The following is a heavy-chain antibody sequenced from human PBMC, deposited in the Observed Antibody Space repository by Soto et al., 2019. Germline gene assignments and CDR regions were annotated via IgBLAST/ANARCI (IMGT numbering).Heavy chain of an antibody. CDR2: IIPIFGTA. CDR3: ARQSLGDYSDTGGMDV. J-gene: IGHJ6*02. CDR1: GGTFSSYA. V-gene: IGHV1-69*06. Sequence: QLQLVQSGAEVKKPGSSVQVSCKASGGTFSSYAISWVRQAPGQGLEWLGGIIPIFGTANYAQKFQGRVTITADKSTSTAYMELSSLRAEDTAVYYCARQSLGDYSDTGGMDVWGQGTTVTVSS. D-gene: IGHD4-17*01.